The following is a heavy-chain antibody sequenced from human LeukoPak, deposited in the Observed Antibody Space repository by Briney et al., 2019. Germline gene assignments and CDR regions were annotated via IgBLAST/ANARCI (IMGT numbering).Heavy chain of an antibody. CDR1: GYTFTSYG. D-gene: IGHD6-13*01. V-gene: IGHV1-18*01. CDR3: AREATKQQLVDY. Sequence: ASVKVSCKASGYTFTSYGISWVRQAPGQGLEWMGWISAYNGNTNYPQKLQGRVTMTTDTSTSTAYMELRSLRSDDTAVYYCAREATKQQLVDYWGQGTLVTVSS. J-gene: IGHJ4*02. CDR2: ISAYNGNT.